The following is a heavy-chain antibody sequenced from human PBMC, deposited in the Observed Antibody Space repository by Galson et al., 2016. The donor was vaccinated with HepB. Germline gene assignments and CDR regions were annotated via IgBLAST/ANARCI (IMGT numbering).Heavy chain of an antibody. Sequence: SLRLSCAASEFPFTSFAMTWVRQVPGKGLEWVSTISGRGDSTYYADSVKGRFTISRDNSKNTVDLQMNSLRAEDTAVYYCAKQLGGAARPRGMDVWGQGTTVTVSS. CDR3: AKQLGGAARPRGMDV. V-gene: IGHV3-23*01. CDR1: EFPFTSFA. J-gene: IGHJ6*02. CDR2: ISGRGDST. D-gene: IGHD6-6*01.